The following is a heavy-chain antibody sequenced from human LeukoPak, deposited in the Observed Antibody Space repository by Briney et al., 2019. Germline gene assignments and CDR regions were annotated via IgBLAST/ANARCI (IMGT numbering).Heavy chain of an antibody. V-gene: IGHV3-74*01. CDR3: ARVMNDYGGNLDAFDI. Sequence: GGSLRLSCAASGFTFSSYWMHWVRHAPGKGLVWVSRINSDGSSTSYADSVKGRFTISRDNAKNTLYLQMNSLRAEDTAVYYCARVMNDYGGNLDAFDIWGQGTMVTVSS. CDR2: INSDGSST. J-gene: IGHJ3*02. D-gene: IGHD4-23*01. CDR1: GFTFSSYW.